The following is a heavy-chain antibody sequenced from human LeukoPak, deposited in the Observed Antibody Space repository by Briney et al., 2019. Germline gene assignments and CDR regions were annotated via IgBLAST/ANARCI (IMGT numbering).Heavy chain of an antibody. J-gene: IGHJ3*02. Sequence: SETLSLTCAVSGGSISSNNWWGWVRQPPGKGLEWIGEIYHSGSPNYNPSLKSRVTISVDKSRNHFSLNLSSVTAADTAVYYCARAEYSDAFDIWGQGTMVTVSS. CDR3: ARAEYSDAFDI. CDR1: GGSISSNNW. V-gene: IGHV4-4*02. CDR2: IYHSGSP. D-gene: IGHD6-6*01.